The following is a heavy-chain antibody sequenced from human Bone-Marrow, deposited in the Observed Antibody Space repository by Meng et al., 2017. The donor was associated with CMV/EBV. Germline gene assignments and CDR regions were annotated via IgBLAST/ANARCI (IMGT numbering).Heavy chain of an antibody. Sequence: GESLKISCAASGFTFSSYAMSWVRQAPGQGLEWVSGISGSGDSTYYADSVKGRFTISRDNSKNTLYLQMSSLRAEDTAVYSCAKVGFQLLSFDYWGQGTLVTVPS. V-gene: IGHV3-23*01. D-gene: IGHD2-2*01. CDR3: AKVGFQLLSFDY. CDR2: ISGSGDST. J-gene: IGHJ4*02. CDR1: GFTFSSYA.